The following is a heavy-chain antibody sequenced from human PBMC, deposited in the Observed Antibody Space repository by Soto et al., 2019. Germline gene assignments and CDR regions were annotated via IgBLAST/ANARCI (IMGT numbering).Heavy chain of an antibody. V-gene: IGHV3-23*01. J-gene: IGHJ5*01. CDR3: ATAPRLTVFQDS. CDR1: GFSFYTYA. CDR2: ISGSGDSR. D-gene: IGHD3-3*01. Sequence: GGSLRLSCAASGFSFYTYAMNWVRQAPGKGLEWVSVISGSGDSRYYADSVKGRFTVSRENSKNTLFLQMNSLRAEDTAVYYCATAPRLTVFQDSWGQGTLVTVSS.